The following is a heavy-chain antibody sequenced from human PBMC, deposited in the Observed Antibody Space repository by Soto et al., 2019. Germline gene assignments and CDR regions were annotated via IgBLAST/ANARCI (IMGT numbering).Heavy chain of an antibody. J-gene: IGHJ4*02. CDR2: VSYTGNT. V-gene: IGHV4-31*03. CDR3: ARGTLV. CDR1: GGSIGSGRYW. Sequence: QVQLQESGPGLMQPSQTLSLTCTVSGGSIGSGRYWWSWIRQHPGRGLEWIGFVSYTGNTQYNPSLKSRVNISLDTSTKQFSLKLSSVTSADTAVYYCARGTLVWGQGTLVTVSP. D-gene: IGHD2-2*01.